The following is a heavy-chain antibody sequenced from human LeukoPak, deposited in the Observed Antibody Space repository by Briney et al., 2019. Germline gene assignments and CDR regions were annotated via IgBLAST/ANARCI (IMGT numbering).Heavy chain of an antibody. CDR2: ISGSGGTT. D-gene: IGHD2-15*01. J-gene: IGHJ4*02. Sequence: GGSLRLSCAASGLTFSSYAMSWVRQAPGKGLEWVSGISGSGGTTYYADSVKGRFTISRDNSKNTLYLQMKSLRAEDTAVYYCAKGHLVVVVAATFFDYWGQGTLVTVSS. V-gene: IGHV3-23*01. CDR3: AKGHLVVVVAATFFDY. CDR1: GLTFSSYA.